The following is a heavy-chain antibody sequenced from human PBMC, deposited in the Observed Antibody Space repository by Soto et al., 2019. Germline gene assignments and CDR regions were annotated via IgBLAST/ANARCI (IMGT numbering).Heavy chain of an antibody. V-gene: IGHV1-18*04. D-gene: IGHD6-13*01. CDR2: TSAYNGNT. J-gene: IGHJ5*02. CDR3: ATGIAAAGPGFDP. Sequence: QVQLVQSGAEVKKPGASVKVSCKASGYTFTSYGISRVRQAPGHGLDWLGWTSAYNGNTNYAQKLQGRVTMTTATSTSTAYMELRSLRSDDTAVYYCATGIAAAGPGFDPWGQGTLVTVSS. CDR1: GYTFTSYG.